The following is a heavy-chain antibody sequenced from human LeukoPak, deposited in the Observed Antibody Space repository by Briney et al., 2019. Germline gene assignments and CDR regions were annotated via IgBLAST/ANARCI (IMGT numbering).Heavy chain of an antibody. CDR3: ARVRYYGSGSYLKLIDY. CDR2: ISSSSSYI. CDR1: GFTFSSYS. J-gene: IGHJ4*02. Sequence: PGGSLRLSCAASGFTFSSYSMNWVRQAPGKGLEWASSISSSSSYIYYADSVKGRFTISRDNAKNSLYLQMNSLRAEDTAVYYCARVRYYGSGSYLKLIDYWGQGTLVTVSS. V-gene: IGHV3-21*01. D-gene: IGHD3-10*01.